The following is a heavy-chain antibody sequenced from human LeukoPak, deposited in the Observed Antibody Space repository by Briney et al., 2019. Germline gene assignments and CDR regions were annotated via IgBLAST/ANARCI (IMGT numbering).Heavy chain of an antibody. V-gene: IGHV3-23*01. CDR3: ASAYSSSWTPFGY. CDR1: VFIFSIYV. D-gene: IGHD6-13*01. J-gene: IGHJ4*02. Sequence: GGSLRLSCAASVFIFSIYVVTWVPEAPGKGLEWASTISGSGGSTYYADSVKGRFTISRDNSKNTLYLQMNSLRAEDTAVYYCASAYSSSWTPFGYWGQGTLVTVSS. CDR2: ISGSGGST.